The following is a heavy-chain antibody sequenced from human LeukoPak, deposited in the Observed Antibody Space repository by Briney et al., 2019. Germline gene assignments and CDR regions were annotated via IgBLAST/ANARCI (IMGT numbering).Heavy chain of an antibody. D-gene: IGHD2-2*01. J-gene: IGHJ4*02. CDR1: GFTFSNYW. V-gene: IGHV3-74*01. CDR3: SREDIVEVQAIPFDY. Sequence: GGSLRLSCAASGFTFSNYWMHWVRQAPGKGLVWVSRINGDGSSTTYADSVKGRFTISRDNAKNTLYLQMNSLRAEDTAVYYCSREDIVEVQAIPFDYWGQGTLVTVSS. CDR2: INGDGSST.